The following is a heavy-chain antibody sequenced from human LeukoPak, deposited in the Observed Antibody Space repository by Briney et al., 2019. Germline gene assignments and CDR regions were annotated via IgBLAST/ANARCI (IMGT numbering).Heavy chain of an antibody. CDR1: GFTFSSYA. Sequence: PGGSPRLSCAASGFTFSSYAMSWVRQAPGKGLEWVSAISGSGGSTYYADSVKGRFTISRDNSKNTLCLQMNSLRAEDTAVYYCAKTVAARPNWFDPWGQGTLVTVSS. D-gene: IGHD6-6*01. V-gene: IGHV3-23*01. CDR2: ISGSGGST. CDR3: AKTVAARPNWFDP. J-gene: IGHJ5*02.